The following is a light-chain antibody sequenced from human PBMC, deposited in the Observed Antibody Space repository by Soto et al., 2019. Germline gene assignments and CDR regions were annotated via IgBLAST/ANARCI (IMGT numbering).Light chain of an antibody. V-gene: IGKV1-39*01. J-gene: IGKJ1*01. CDR3: QQTYSSPWT. Sequence: DIQMTQSPSSLSASVGDRVTITCRASQSISNYLNWYQQKPGKAPNLVISAASSLQSGVPSRFSGSGSGTTFTLTISSLQSEDFAIYYCQQTYSSPWTFDQGTNMEI. CDR1: QSISNY. CDR2: AAS.